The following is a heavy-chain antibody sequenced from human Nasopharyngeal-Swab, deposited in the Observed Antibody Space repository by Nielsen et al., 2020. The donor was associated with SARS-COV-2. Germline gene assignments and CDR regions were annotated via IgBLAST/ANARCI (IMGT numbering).Heavy chain of an antibody. CDR3: ARGRQYQLLFMFVEDAFDI. CDR1: GGSVSSGSYY. Sequence: SETLSLTCTVSGGSVSSGSYYWSWIRQPPGKGLEWIGYIYYSGSTNYNPSLKSRVTISVDTSKNQFSLKLSSVAAADTAVYYCARGRQYQLLFMFVEDAFDIWGQGTMVTVSS. D-gene: IGHD2-2*01. J-gene: IGHJ3*02. V-gene: IGHV4-61*01. CDR2: IYYSGST.